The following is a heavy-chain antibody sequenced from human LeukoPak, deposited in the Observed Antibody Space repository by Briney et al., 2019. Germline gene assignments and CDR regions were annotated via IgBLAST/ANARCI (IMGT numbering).Heavy chain of an antibody. CDR2: TYYRSKWYN. CDR1: GDSVSSNSAA. D-gene: IGHD3-22*01. CDR3: ARVGFYDSSGYLHYYFDY. J-gene: IGHJ4*02. Sequence: SQTLSLTCAISGDSVSSNSAAWNWIRQSPSRGLEWLGRTYYRSKWYNNYAVSVKSRITINPDTSKNQFSLQLNSVTPEDTAVYYCARVGFYDSSGYLHYYFDYWGQGTLVTVSS. V-gene: IGHV6-1*01.